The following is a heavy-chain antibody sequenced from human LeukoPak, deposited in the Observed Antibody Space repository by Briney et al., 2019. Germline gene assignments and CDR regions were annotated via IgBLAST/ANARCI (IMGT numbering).Heavy chain of an antibody. V-gene: IGHV3-33*06. J-gene: IGHJ4*02. CDR3: AKLGDIVATWVDY. D-gene: IGHD5-12*01. Sequence: GGSLRLSCAASGFTFSSYSMHWVRQAPGKGLEWVAVIWYDGSNKYYADSVKGRFTISRDNSKNTLYLQMNSLRAEDTAVYYCAKLGDIVATWVDYWGQGTLVTVSS. CDR1: GFTFSSYS. CDR2: IWYDGSNK.